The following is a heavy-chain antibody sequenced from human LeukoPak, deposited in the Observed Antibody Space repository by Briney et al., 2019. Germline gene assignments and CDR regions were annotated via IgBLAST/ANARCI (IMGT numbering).Heavy chain of an antibody. CDR1: GFTFDNYA. Sequence: GGSLRLSCAASGFTFDNYAMNWVRQAPGKGLEWVSYIRGGGGVTRYSDSVKDRFTISRDNSKNTLYLQMNSLRAEDTAVYYCAKDSSSYFDYWGQGTLVTVSS. CDR3: AKDSSSYFDY. V-gene: IGHV3-23*01. D-gene: IGHD6-13*01. CDR2: IRGGGGVT. J-gene: IGHJ4*02.